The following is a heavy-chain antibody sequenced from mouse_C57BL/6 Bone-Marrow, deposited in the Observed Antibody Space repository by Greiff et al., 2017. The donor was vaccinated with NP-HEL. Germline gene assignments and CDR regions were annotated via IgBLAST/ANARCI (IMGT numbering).Heavy chain of an antibody. Sequence: VQLKQSGAELVRPGASVKLSRKASGYTFTDYYINWVKQRPGQGLEWIARIYPGSGNTYYNEKFKGKATLTAEKSSSTAYMQLSSLTSEDSAVYFCARFGLGRGYFDYWGQGTTLTVSS. CDR3: ARFGLGRGYFDY. J-gene: IGHJ2*01. CDR1: GYTFTDYY. V-gene: IGHV1-76*01. D-gene: IGHD4-1*01. CDR2: IYPGSGNT.